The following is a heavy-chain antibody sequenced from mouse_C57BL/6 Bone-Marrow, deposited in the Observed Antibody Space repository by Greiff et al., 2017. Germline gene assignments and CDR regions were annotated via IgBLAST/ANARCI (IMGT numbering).Heavy chain of an antibody. J-gene: IGHJ3*01. V-gene: IGHV1-81*01. Sequence: VQLQQSGAELARPGASVKLSCKASGYTFTSYGLSWVKQRTGQGLEWIGEIYPRSGNTYYNEKFKGKATLTADKSSSTAYMELRSLTSEDSAVYFCARRNLGAWFAYWGQGTLVTVSA. D-gene: IGHD4-1*01. CDR3: ARRNLGAWFAY. CDR1: GYTFTSYG. CDR2: IYPRSGNT.